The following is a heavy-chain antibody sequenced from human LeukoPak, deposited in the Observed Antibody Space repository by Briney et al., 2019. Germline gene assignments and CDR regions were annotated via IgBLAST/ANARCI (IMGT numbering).Heavy chain of an antibody. CDR3: GSPKFSDNCRSTSCYGDAFDI. D-gene: IGHD2-2*01. CDR2: IYYSGST. J-gene: IGHJ3*02. V-gene: IGHV4-4*02. Sequence: SGTLSLTCAVSGGSISSSNWWSWVRQPPGEGLEWIGEIYYSGSTNYNPSLKSRVTISVDKSKNQFSLKLSSVTAADTAVYYCGSPKFSDNCRSTSCYGDAFDIWGQGTMVTVSS. CDR1: GGSISSSNW.